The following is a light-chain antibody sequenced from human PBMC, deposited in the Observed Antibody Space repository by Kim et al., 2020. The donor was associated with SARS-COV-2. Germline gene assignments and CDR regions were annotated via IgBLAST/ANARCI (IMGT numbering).Light chain of an antibody. CDR2: DVS. J-gene: IGLJ1*01. CDR1: SSDIGTYNY. V-gene: IGLV2-14*03. Sequence: GQSVTISCTGTSSDIGTYNYVSWYQQHPGKAPKLMSYDVSNRPSGVANRFSGSKSGNTASLAISGLQAEDEADYYCLSYTSSASYVFGAGTKVTVL. CDR3: LSYTSSASYV.